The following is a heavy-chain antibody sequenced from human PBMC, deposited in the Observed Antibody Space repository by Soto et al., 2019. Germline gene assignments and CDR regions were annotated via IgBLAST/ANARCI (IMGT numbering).Heavy chain of an antibody. CDR3: ARSRYSGYDRFDP. D-gene: IGHD5-12*01. CDR1: GGSISSYY. Sequence: SETLSLTCTVSGGSISSYYWSWIRQPPGKGLEWIGYIYYSGSTNYNPSLKSRVTISVDTSKNQFSLKLSSVTAADTAVYYCARSRYSGYDRFDPWGQGTLVTVSS. J-gene: IGHJ5*02. CDR2: IYYSGST. V-gene: IGHV4-59*08.